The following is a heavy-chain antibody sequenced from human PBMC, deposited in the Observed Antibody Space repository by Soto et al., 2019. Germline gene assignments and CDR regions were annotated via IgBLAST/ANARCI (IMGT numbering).Heavy chain of an antibody. CDR3: ARVLSDYIWGSYRSTPFDY. Sequence: QVQLVQSGAEVKKPGASVKVSCKASGYTFTSYDISWVRQATGQGLEWMGWMNPNSGNTGYAQKFQGRVSMTRNTSISTAYMELSSLRSEDTAVYYCARVLSDYIWGSYRSTPFDYWGQGTLVTVSS. CDR1: GYTFTSYD. D-gene: IGHD3-16*02. V-gene: IGHV1-8*01. J-gene: IGHJ4*02. CDR2: MNPNSGNT.